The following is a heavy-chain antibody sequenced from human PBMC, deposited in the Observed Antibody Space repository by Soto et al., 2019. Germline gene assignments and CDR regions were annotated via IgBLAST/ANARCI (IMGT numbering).Heavy chain of an antibody. V-gene: IGHV1-8*01. CDR2: MNPNSGNT. CDR1: GYTFTSYD. CDR3: ARGRLYCSSTSCHDIPDY. D-gene: IGHD2-2*01. Sequence: QVQLVQSGAEVKKPGASVKVSCKASGYTFTSYDINWVRQATGQGLEWMGWMNPNSGNTGYAQKFQGRVTMTRNTSISTAYMELGSLRSEDTAVYYCARGRLYCSSTSCHDIPDYWGQGTLVTVSS. J-gene: IGHJ4*02.